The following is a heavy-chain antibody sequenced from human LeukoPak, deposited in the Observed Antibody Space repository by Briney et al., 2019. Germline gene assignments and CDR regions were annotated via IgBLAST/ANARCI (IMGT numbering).Heavy chain of an antibody. CDR1: GASISSYY. D-gene: IGHD6-19*01. CDR2: VYTSGTT. J-gene: IGHJ4*02. V-gene: IGHV4-4*07. Sequence: SETLSLTCTVSGASISSYYWSWIRRPAGKGLEWIGRVYTSGTTNYNPSLKSRVTMSVDTSKNQFSLKLSSVTAADTAVYYCARNVGWYSHDSWGQGTLVTVSS. CDR3: ARNVGWYSHDS.